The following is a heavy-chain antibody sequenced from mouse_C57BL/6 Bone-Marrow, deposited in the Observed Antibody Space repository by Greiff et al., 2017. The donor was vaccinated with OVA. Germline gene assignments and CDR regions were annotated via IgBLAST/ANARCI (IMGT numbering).Heavy chain of an antibody. CDR3: ARNYYGSSPQYYAMDY. J-gene: IGHJ4*01. CDR2: ILPGSGST. V-gene: IGHV1-9*01. Sequence: QVQLQQSGAELMKPGASVKLSCKATGYTFTGYWIEWVKQRPGHGLEWIGEILPGSGSTNYTEKFKGKATFTADTSSNTAYMQLSSLTTEDSAIYYCARNYYGSSPQYYAMDYWGQGTSVTVSS. CDR1: GYTFTGYW. D-gene: IGHD1-1*01.